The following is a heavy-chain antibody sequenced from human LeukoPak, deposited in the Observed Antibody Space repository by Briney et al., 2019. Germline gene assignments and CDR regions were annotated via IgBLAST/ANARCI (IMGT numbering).Heavy chain of an antibody. CDR2: INPSGGST. Sequence: ASVKVSCKASGYTFTSYYMHWVRQAPGQGLEWMGIINPSGGSTSYAQKFQGRVTMTRDTSTSTVYMEPSSLRSEDTAVYYCARDLPMGSAAHYYYGMDVWGQGTTVTVSS. CDR1: GYTFTSYY. V-gene: IGHV1-46*01. CDR3: ARDLPMGSAAHYYYGMDV. J-gene: IGHJ6*02. D-gene: IGHD2-2*01.